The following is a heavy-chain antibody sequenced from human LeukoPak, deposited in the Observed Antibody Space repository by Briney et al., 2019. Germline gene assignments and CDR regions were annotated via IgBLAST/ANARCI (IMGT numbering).Heavy chain of an antibody. CDR1: GFTFSSYA. CDR3: AKGRTYYYYMDV. CDR2: ISGSGGST. Sequence: TGGSLRLSCAASGFTFSSYAMSWVRQAPGKGLEWVSAISGSGGSTYYADSVKGRFTISRDNSKNTLYLQMNSLRAEGTAVYYCAKGRTYYYYMDVWGKGTTVTASS. J-gene: IGHJ6*03. V-gene: IGHV3-23*01.